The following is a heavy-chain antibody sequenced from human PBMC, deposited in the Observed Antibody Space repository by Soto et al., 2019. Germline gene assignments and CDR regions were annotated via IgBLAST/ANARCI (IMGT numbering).Heavy chain of an antibody. CDR3: ARAKAAAGTPTPVDY. V-gene: IGHV3-13*01. CDR1: GFTFSSYD. CDR2: IGTAGDT. Sequence: GGSLRLSCAASGFTFSSYDMHWVRQATGKGLEWVSAIGTAGDTYYPGSVKGRFTISRENAKNSLYLQMNSLRAGDTAVYYCARAKAAAGTPTPVDYWGQGTLVTVSS. J-gene: IGHJ4*02. D-gene: IGHD6-13*01.